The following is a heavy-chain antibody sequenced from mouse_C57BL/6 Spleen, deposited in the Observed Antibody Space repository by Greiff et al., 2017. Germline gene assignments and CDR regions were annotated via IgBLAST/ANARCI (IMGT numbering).Heavy chain of an antibody. Sequence: QVQLQQPGAELVKPGASVKMSCKASGYTFTSYWITWVKHRPGQGLECIGDIYPGSGSTNYNEKFKSKAKLPGDTSSSTAYMQLSSLTSEDSAVYYCARPHDCGSSYDYWGQGTTLTVSS. CDR3: ARPHDCGSSYDY. CDR2: IYPGSGST. CDR1: GYTFTSYW. D-gene: IGHD1-1*01. J-gene: IGHJ2*01. V-gene: IGHV1-55*01.